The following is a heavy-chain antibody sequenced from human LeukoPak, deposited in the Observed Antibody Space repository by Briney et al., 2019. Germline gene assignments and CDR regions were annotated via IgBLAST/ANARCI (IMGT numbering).Heavy chain of an antibody. CDR2: INPAGSAI. CDR1: GFSFSAYW. V-gene: IGHV3-7*01. CDR3: GRFGYVAVLDL. D-gene: IGHD3-10*01. J-gene: IGHJ4*02. Sequence: GGSLRLSCAASGFSFSAYWMTWVRHAPGTGLEWVANINPAGSAIYYGDPAKRRFTISRDNAKNLVYLQMSSLRAEDTAVYYCGRFGYVAVLDLWGQGTLVTVSS.